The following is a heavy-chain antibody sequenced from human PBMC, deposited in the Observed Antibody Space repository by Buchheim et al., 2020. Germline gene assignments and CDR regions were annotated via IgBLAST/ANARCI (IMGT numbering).Heavy chain of an antibody. D-gene: IGHD3-22*01. CDR1: GGTFSSYA. CDR3: AREGGGYYDSSGYYYGRYFDL. J-gene: IGHJ2*01. Sequence: QVQLVQSGAEVKKPGSSVKVSCKASGGTFSSYAITWVRQAPGQGLEWMGGIIPIFGTANYAQKFQGRITITADESTSTAYMEPSSLRSEDTAVYYCAREGGGYYDSSGYYYGRYFDLWGRGTL. CDR2: IIPIFGTA. V-gene: IGHV1-69*12.